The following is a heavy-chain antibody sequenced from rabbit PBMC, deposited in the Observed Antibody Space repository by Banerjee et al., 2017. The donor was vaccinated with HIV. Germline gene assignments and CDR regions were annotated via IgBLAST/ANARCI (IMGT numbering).Heavy chain of an antibody. Sequence: QSLEESGGDLVKPGASLTLTCTASGVSFSISSYMCWVRQAPGKGLEWIACIDAGSSGYTYYASWAKGRFTISKTSSTTVTLQMTRLTAADTATYFCVRGASSSGYYGLWGPGTLVTVS. CDR1: GVSFSISSY. CDR3: VRGASSSGYYGL. V-gene: IGHV1S40*01. D-gene: IGHD1-1*01. CDR2: IDAGSSGYT. J-gene: IGHJ4*01.